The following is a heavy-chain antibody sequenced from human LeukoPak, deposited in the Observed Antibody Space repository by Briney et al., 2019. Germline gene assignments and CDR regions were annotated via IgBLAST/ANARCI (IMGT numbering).Heavy chain of an antibody. CDR1: GYTFTRYY. Sequence: RGSLKVSCEPSGYTFTRYYMHWVRQAPGQGLEWMALIKPTGGNTGYAQKFQGRVTMTRDMSTSTDYMELSSLRSEDTANYYCARDNSVGDNAWWFDPWGQGTLVTVSS. CDR2: IKPTGGNT. D-gene: IGHD1-26*01. J-gene: IGHJ5*02. V-gene: IGHV1-46*01. CDR3: ARDNSVGDNAWWFDP.